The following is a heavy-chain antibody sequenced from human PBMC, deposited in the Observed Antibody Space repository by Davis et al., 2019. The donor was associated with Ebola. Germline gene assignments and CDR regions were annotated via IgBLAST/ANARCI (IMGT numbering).Heavy chain of an antibody. CDR3: AKLGGSYPQFDY. J-gene: IGHJ4*02. D-gene: IGHD1-26*01. CDR2: INSDGSST. V-gene: IGHV3-74*01. CDR1: GFTFSSYW. Sequence: HTGGSLRLSCAASGFTFSSYWMHWVRQAPGKGLVWVSRINSDGSSTRYADSVKGRFTISRDNAKNSLFLEMNSLRAEDTAVYYCAKLGGSYPQFDYWGQGTLVTVSS.